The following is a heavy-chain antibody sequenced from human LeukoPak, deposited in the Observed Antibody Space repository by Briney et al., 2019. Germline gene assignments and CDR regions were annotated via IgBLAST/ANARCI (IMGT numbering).Heavy chain of an antibody. CDR2: IYYSGSS. CDR3: ARPHAHPLDGVSSQFAFNV. CDR1: GGSISSSSYY. D-gene: IGHD6-13*01. J-gene: IGHJ3*01. Sequence: SETLSLTCTVSGGSISSSSYYWGWIRQPPGKGLEWFGRIYYSGSSYINPSPTSRGTISVAASTTQYSLTLSSVTAADTAVYYCARPHAHPLDGVSSQFAFNVWGQGTMVTASS. V-gene: IGHV4-39*01.